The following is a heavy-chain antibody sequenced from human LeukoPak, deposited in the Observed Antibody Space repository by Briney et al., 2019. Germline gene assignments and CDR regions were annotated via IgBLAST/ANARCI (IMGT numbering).Heavy chain of an antibody. J-gene: IGHJ5*02. Sequence: GGSLRLSCALSVVTLFTYTKGRGFQPPGKGLVWVSRINSDGSSTSYADSVKGRFTISRDNSKNTLYLQMYSLRAEETAVYYCSRGSITAYAAGPWGQGTLVAVSS. CDR2: INSDGSST. CDR1: VVTLFTYT. CDR3: SRGSITAYAAGP. V-gene: IGHV3-74*01. D-gene: IGHD1-20*01.